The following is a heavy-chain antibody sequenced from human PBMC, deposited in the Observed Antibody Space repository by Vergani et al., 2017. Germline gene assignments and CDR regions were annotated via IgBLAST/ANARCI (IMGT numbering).Heavy chain of an antibody. CDR1: GFSFGDYA. CDR2: IRNKAYGGTT. D-gene: IGHD5-18*01. V-gene: IGHV3-49*04. CDR3: SRGRGYSFGYSDY. J-gene: IGHJ4*02. Sequence: EVQLVESGGGLVPPGRSLRLSCAASGFSFGDYAMTWVRQAPGKGLEWVAFIRNKAYGGTTEYAASVKGRFTISRDDSKRLAYLQLSGLKTEDTAVYFCSRGRGYSFGYSDYWCQGTLVTVSS.